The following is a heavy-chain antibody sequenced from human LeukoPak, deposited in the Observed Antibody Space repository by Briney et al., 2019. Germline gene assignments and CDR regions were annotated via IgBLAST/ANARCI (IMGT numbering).Heavy chain of an antibody. Sequence: PSQTLSLTCTVSGGSISSGSYYWSWIRQPAGKGLEWIGRIYTSGSTNYNPSLKSRVTISVDTSKNQFSLKLSSVTAADTAVYYCARQRHSSSWPATFYYYYGMDVWGQGTTVTVSS. CDR1: GGSISSGSYY. J-gene: IGHJ6*02. CDR3: ARQRHSSSWPATFYYYYGMDV. D-gene: IGHD6-13*01. V-gene: IGHV4-61*02. CDR2: IYTSGST.